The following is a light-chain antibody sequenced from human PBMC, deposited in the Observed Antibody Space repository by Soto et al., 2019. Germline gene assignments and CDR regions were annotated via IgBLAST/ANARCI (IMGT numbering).Light chain of an antibody. V-gene: IGKV1-39*01. CDR2: RTS. Sequence: IQLTQSPSSLSASVGDRVTITCRASQSISTYLSWYQQKPGKAPKLLIYRTSNLQSGVPSRVSGGGSDAGMTASISCKLHHTLKTSYNEPTHRRPLTCGPGT. CDR1: QSISTY. CDR3: EPTHRRPLT. J-gene: IGKJ3*01.